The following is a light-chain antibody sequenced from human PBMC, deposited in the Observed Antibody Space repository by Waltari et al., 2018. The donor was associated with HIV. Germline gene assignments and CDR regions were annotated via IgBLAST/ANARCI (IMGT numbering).Light chain of an antibody. V-gene: IGKV1-5*01. J-gene: IGKJ2*01. Sequence: PSTLSASVGDRVTITCRASQKISSWLAWYQQRPGKAPNLLIYQASTLQGGVPSRFSGSGSGTDFTLTINRLQSDDFGTYYCQQYDTFPYTFGPGTNLEIK. CDR1: QKISSW. CDR3: QQYDTFPYT. CDR2: QAS.